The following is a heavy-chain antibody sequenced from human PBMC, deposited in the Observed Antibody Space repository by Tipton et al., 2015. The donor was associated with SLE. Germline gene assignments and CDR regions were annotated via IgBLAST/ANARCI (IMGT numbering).Heavy chain of an antibody. CDR1: GFKFNNYP. CDR3: AKGSRLTNSAWSWGEYYFDS. Sequence: SLRLSCEVSGFKFNNYPMSWVRQAPGKGLEWVSSVNDGGDKTYYADSVKGRLTVSRDNSKNTVTLLMTSLRAEDTAIYYCAKGSRLTNSAWSWGEYYFDSWGQDTLVTVSS. D-gene: IGHD6-19*01. CDR2: VNDGGDKT. V-gene: IGHV3-23*01. J-gene: IGHJ4*02.